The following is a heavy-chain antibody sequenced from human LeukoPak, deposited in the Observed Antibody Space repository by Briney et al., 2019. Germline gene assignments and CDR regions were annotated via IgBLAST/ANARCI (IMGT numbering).Heavy chain of an antibody. CDR3: ARDQLGSRGGCDY. V-gene: IGHV3-7*04. CDR1: GFTFSSYW. CDR2: IKEDGSEK. Sequence: GSLRLSCAASGFTFSSYWMSWVRQAPGKGLEWVANIKEDGSEKYYVDSVKGRFTISRDNAKNSLYLQMNSLRAEDTAVYYCARDQLGSRGGCDYWGQGTLVTVSS. J-gene: IGHJ4*02. D-gene: IGHD7-27*01.